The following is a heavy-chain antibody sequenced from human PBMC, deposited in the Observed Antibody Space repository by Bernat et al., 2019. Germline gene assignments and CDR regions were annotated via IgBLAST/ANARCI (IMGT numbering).Heavy chain of an antibody. D-gene: IGHD3-16*01. Sequence: EVQLVESGGGLVKPGGSLRLSCAASGFTFSSYSMNWVRQAPGKGLEWVSSISSSSSYIYYADSVQGLFTISRDNAKNSLYLQMNSLRAEDTAVYYCARGRDYVWGSYRTFDYWGQGTLVTVSS. CDR2: ISSSSSYI. CDR1: GFTFSSYS. CDR3: ARGRDYVWGSYRTFDY. J-gene: IGHJ4*02. V-gene: IGHV3-21*01.